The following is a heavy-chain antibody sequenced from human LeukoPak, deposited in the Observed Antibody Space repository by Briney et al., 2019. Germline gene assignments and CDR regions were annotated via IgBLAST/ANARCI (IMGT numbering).Heavy chain of an antibody. J-gene: IGHJ4*02. CDR1: GYTFTGHA. CDR3: TKGGWVAVTGMDS. D-gene: IGHD6-19*01. Sequence: GASAKVSCKASGYTFTGHAMNWVLQAPGQGPEWMGYINTKTGNPTYAQGFTGRFVFSLDTSVSTAYLQISSLKPEDTGVYYCTKGGWVAVTGMDSWGQGTLVTVSS. CDR2: INTKTGNP. V-gene: IGHV7-4-1*02.